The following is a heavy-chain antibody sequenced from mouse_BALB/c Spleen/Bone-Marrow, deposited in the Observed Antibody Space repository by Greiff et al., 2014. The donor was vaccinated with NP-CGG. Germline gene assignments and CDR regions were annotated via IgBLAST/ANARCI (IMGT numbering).Heavy chain of an antibody. V-gene: IGHV1-61*01. Sequence: QVQLKESGAELVRPGASVKLSCKASGYTFTSYWVNWGKQRPGQGLEWIGNIYPSDSYTNYNQKFKDKATLTVDKSSSTAYMQLSSPTSEDSAVYYCTRDDGSFAYWGQGTLVTVSA. D-gene: IGHD2-3*01. CDR2: IYPSDSYT. J-gene: IGHJ3*01. CDR3: TRDDGSFAY. CDR1: GYTFTSYW.